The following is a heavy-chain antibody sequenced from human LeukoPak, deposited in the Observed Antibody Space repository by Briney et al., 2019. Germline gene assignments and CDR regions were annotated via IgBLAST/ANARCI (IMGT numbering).Heavy chain of an antibody. CDR2: IHYSGST. J-gene: IGHJ4*02. V-gene: IGHV4-39*07. CDR3: ARDLKPVLTGYANSDY. D-gene: IGHD3-9*01. Sequence: SETLSLTCTVSGGSISSSSYYWGWIRQPPGKGLEWIGSIHYSGSTYYNPSLKSRVTISVDTSKNQFSLKLSSVTAADTAVYYCARDLKPVLTGYANSDYWGRGTLVTVSS. CDR1: GGSISSSSYY.